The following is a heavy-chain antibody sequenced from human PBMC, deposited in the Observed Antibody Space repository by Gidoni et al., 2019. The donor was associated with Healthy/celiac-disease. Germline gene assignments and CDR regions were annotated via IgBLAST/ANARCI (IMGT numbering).Heavy chain of an antibody. D-gene: IGHD2-21*01. CDR3: ARDQYCGGDCYPYYFDY. Sequence: EVQLVESGGGLVKPGGSRRLSGAASGFTFSRHSMNWVRQAPGKGLECVSSISSSSSYIYYADSVKGRFTISRDNAKNSLYLQMNSLRAEDTAVYYCARDQYCGGDCYPYYFDYWGQGTLVTVSS. J-gene: IGHJ4*02. V-gene: IGHV3-21*01. CDR1: GFTFSRHS. CDR2: ISSSSSYI.